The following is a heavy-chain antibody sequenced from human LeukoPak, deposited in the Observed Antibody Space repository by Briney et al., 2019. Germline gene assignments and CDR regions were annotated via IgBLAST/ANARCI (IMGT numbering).Heavy chain of an antibody. D-gene: IGHD4-17*01. CDR3: ASTSYGDYSNDY. CDR2: ISSGSSYI. Sequence: GGSLRLSCAASGFTFSTYSMNWVRQAPGKGLEWVSSISSGSSYIYYADSVKGRFTISRGNAKNSLYLQMNSLRAEDTAVYYCASTSYGDYSNDYWGQGTLVTVSS. CDR1: GFTFSTYS. V-gene: IGHV3-21*01. J-gene: IGHJ4*02.